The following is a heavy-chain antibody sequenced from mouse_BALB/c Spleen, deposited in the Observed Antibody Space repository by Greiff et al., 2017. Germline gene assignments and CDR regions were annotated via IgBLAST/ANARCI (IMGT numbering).Heavy chain of an antibody. J-gene: IGHJ2*01. CDR2: ISSGSSTI. Sequence: EVKLMESGGGLVQPGGSRKLSCAASGFTFSSFGMHWVRQAPEKGLEWVAYISSGSSTIYYADTVKGRFTISRDNPKNTLFLQMTSLRSEDTAMYYCARSTMITTGYFDYWGQGTTLTVSS. D-gene: IGHD2-4*01. CDR1: GFTFSSFG. CDR3: ARSTMITTGYFDY. V-gene: IGHV5-17*02.